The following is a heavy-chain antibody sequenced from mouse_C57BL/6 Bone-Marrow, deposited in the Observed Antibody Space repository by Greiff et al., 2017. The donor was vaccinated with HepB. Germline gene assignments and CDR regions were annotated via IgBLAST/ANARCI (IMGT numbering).Heavy chain of an antibody. Sequence: QVQLKQSGPELVKPGASVKISCKASGYALSSSWMNWVKQRPGKGLEWIGRIYPGDGDTNYNGKFKGKATLTADKSSSTAYMELRSLTSEDSAVYFCARFRYYGSSYGLFDYWGQGTTLTVSS. CDR1: GYALSSSW. D-gene: IGHD1-1*01. CDR2: IYPGDGDT. V-gene: IGHV1-82*01. CDR3: ARFRYYGSSYGLFDY. J-gene: IGHJ2*01.